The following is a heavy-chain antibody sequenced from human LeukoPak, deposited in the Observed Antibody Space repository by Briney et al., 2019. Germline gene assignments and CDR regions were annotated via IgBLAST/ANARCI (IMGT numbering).Heavy chain of an antibody. D-gene: IGHD5-18*01. CDR3: ARQTRYGYPLLLDWFDP. V-gene: IGHV1-69*13. J-gene: IGHJ5*02. CDR1: GGTFSSYA. Sequence: SVKVSCKASGGTFSSYAISWVRQAPGQGLEWMGGIIPIFGKANYAQKFQGRVTITADESTSTAYMELSSLRSEDTAVYYCARQTRYGYPLLLDWFDPWGQGTLVTVSS. CDR2: IIPIFGKA.